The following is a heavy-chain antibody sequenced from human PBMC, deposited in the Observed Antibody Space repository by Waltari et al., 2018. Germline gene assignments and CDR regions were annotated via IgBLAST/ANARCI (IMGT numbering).Heavy chain of an antibody. CDR1: GSTDRDPY. V-gene: IGHV3-72*01. J-gene: IGHJ4*02. CDR2: TKNKANSHIT. Sequence: EVQLVESGGGLVQPGGNLRLSCVASGSTDRDPYMDWARQAPGKGLEWVSRTKNKANSHITDYAASVKGRFIGSKDDSKNSLYLQMNNLKTEDTAVYYCARDTAAALDSWGQGTLVTVSS. D-gene: IGHD2-2*01. CDR3: ARDTAAALDS.